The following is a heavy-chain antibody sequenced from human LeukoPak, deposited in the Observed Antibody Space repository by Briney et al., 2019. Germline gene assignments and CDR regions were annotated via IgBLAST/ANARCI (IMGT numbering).Heavy chain of an antibody. CDR2: IYHSGST. D-gene: IGHD3-10*01. CDR1: GGSISSSSYY. J-gene: IGHJ4*02. V-gene: IGHV4-39*07. CDR3: ARDAGQSTLDY. Sequence: PSETLSLTCTVSGGSISSSSYYWGWIRQPPGKGLEWIGSIYHSGSTYYNPSLKSRVTISVDTSKNQFSLKLSSVTAADTAVYYCARDAGQSTLDYWGQGTLVTVSS.